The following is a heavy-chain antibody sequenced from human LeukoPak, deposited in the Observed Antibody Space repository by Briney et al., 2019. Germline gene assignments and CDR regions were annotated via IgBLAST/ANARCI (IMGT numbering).Heavy chain of an antibody. Sequence: GGSLRLSCAASGFTFSDYYMSWIRQAPGKGLEWVSYISSSGSTIYYADSVKGRFTISRDNAKNSLYLQMNSLRAEDTALYYCAKDRGDYYYYGMDVWGQGTTVTVSS. CDR1: GFTFSDYY. J-gene: IGHJ6*02. CDR3: AKDRGDYYYYGMDV. D-gene: IGHD1-26*01. V-gene: IGHV3-11*01. CDR2: ISSSGSTI.